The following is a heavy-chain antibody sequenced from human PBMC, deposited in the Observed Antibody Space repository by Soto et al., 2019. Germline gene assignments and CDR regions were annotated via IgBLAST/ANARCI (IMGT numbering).Heavy chain of an antibody. V-gene: IGHV1-18*01. D-gene: IGHD3-3*01. CDR3: ARDQRITIFGVVIAGDAFDI. Sequence: ASVKVSCKASGYTFTSYGTSWVRQAPGQGLEWMGWISAYNGNTNYAQKLQGRVTMTTDTSTSTAYMELRSLRSDDTAVYYCARDQRITIFGVVIAGDAFDIWGQGTMVTVSS. J-gene: IGHJ3*02. CDR1: GYTFTSYG. CDR2: ISAYNGNT.